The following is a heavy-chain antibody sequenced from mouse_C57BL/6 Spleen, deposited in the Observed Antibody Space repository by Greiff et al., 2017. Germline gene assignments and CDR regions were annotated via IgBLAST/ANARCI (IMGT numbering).Heavy chain of an antibody. D-gene: IGHD1-1*01. V-gene: IGHV14-2*01. Sequence: VQLQQSGAELVKPGASVKLSCTASGFNIKDYYMHWVKQRTEQGLEWIGRIDPEDGETKYAPKFQDKATITADTSSNTAYLQLSSLTSEDTAVYYCARIDGSSWGQGTLVTVSA. CDR2: IDPEDGET. CDR3: ARIDGSS. J-gene: IGHJ3*01. CDR1: GFNIKDYY.